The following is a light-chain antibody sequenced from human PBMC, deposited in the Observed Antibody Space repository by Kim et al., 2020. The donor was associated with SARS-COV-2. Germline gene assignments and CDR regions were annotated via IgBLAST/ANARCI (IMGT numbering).Light chain of an antibody. CDR2: EVS. V-gene: IGLV2-23*02. Sequence: GLSITIPCSGTSSDVGSYNLVSLYQQHPGKAPKLMIYEVSKRPSGVSNRFSGSKSGNTASLTISGLQAEDEADYYCCSYAGSSTYVFGTGTKVTVL. CDR1: SSDVGSYNL. CDR3: CSYAGSSTYV. J-gene: IGLJ1*01.